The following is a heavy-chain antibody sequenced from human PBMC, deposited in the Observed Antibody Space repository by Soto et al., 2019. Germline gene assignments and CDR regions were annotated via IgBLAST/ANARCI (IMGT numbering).Heavy chain of an antibody. CDR1: GGSFSGYY. J-gene: IGHJ4*02. D-gene: IGHD4-17*01. CDR3: ALLNDGDYTF. V-gene: IGHV4-34*01. CDR2: INHSGST. Sequence: PSETLSLTCAVYGGSFSGYYWSWIRQPPGKGLEWIGEINHSGSTNYNPSLKSRLSIARDTSKDQVFLTMTNMESVDTATYYCALLNDGDYTFWGQGTRVTVSS.